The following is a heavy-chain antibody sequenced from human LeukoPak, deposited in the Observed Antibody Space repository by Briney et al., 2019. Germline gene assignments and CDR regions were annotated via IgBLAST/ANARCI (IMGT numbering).Heavy chain of an antibody. D-gene: IGHD3-22*01. V-gene: IGHV3-30*02. CDR2: IRYDGSNK. Sequence: PGGSLRLSCAASGFTFSSYGMHWVRQAPGKGLEWVAFIRYDGSNKYYADSVKGRLTISRDNSKNTLYLQMNSLKAEDTAVYYCAKVPSSGYSYYYYYYMDVWGKGTTVTISS. CDR3: AKVPSSGYSYYYYYYMDV. CDR1: GFTFSSYG. J-gene: IGHJ6*03.